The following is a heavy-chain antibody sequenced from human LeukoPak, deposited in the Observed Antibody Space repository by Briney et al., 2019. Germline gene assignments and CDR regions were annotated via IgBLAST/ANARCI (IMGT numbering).Heavy chain of an antibody. CDR1: GYTLTELS. J-gene: IGHJ4*02. D-gene: IGHD6-19*01. CDR2: FDPEDGET. V-gene: IGHV1-24*01. Sequence: GASVTVSCTFSGYTLTELSMHWVRQAPGKGLEWMGGFDPEDGETIYAQKFQGRVTMTEDTSTDTAYMELSSLRSEDTAVYYCATVRRVVAGTSFYFDYWGQGTLVTVSS. CDR3: ATVRRVVAGTSFYFDY.